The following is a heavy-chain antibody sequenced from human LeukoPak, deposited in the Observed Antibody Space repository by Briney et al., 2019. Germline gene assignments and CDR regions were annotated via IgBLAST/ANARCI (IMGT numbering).Heavy chain of an antibody. CDR1: GASITSYQ. CDR2: MFYSGNT. D-gene: IGHD2-2*01. Sequence: SETLSLTCTVSGASITSYQWSWIRQPAGKGLEWIGRMFYSGNTDYNPSLKSRLTMSIDTSKNQFSLKLSSVTAADTAVYFCARDQEHCSGTSCYPYWYDSWGQGTLVTVSS. CDR3: ARDQEHCSGTSCYPYWYDS. J-gene: IGHJ5*01. V-gene: IGHV4-4*07.